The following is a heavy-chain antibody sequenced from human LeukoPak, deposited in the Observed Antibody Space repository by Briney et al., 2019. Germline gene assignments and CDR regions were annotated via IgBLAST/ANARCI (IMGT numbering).Heavy chain of an antibody. Sequence: RPSETLSLTCTVSGGAINTYYWSWIRQPPGKGPEWIAYIYYSGSTYYNPALKRRVTISVDTSKYQFSLNLTSVTAADTAVYYCAGSSWYPHFEHWGQGALVTVSS. V-gene: IGHV4-59*01. D-gene: IGHD6-13*01. CDR2: IYYSGST. CDR3: AGSSWYPHFEH. CDR1: GGAINTYY. J-gene: IGHJ4*02.